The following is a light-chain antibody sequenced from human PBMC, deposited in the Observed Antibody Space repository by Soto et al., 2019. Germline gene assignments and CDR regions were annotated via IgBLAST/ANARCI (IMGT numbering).Light chain of an antibody. CDR1: QSVNSK. V-gene: IGKV3-15*01. J-gene: IGKJ1*01. CDR2: GAS. CDR3: QQYNNWPRT. Sequence: EIVMTQSPATLSVSPGERATLSCRASQSVNSKIAWYQQKPGQAPRLLIYGASTRATGIPARFSGSGSGTEFTLTISSLQSEDIAVYYCQQYNNWPRTFGQGTKV.